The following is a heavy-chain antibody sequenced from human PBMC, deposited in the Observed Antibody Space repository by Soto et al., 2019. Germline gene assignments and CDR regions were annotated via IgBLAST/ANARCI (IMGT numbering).Heavy chain of an antibody. Sequence: SETLSLTGAVSGSSISSSSYYWGWIRQPPGKGLEWIGSIYYSGSTYYNPSLKSRVTISVDTSKNQFSLKLSSVTAADTAVYYCARTKILTGYILDYYYYGMDVWGQGTTVTVSS. CDR1: GSSISSSSYY. CDR2: IYYSGST. CDR3: ARTKILTGYILDYYYYGMDV. D-gene: IGHD3-9*01. V-gene: IGHV4-39*01. J-gene: IGHJ6*02.